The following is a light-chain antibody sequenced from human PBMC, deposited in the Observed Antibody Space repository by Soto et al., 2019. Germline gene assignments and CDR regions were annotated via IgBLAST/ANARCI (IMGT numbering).Light chain of an antibody. J-gene: IGLJ1*01. CDR2: DVT. CDR3: SSYTRHRTRV. Sequence: QSALTQPASVSGSPVPAIAISGTGTSSDVGGYDYVSWYQQHPDKAPKLMIYDVTKRHSGVSNRFSGSNTGNTASLTISGRQTEDGDDYYYSSYTRHRTRVSGSETKGTV. V-gene: IGLV2-14*03. CDR1: SSDVGGYDY.